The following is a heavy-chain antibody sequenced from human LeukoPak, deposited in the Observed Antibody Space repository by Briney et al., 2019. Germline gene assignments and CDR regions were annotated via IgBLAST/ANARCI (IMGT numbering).Heavy chain of an antibody. CDR2: ISYDGSNK. CDR3: AKAGPLPSSGYFDY. D-gene: IGHD3-22*01. CDR1: GFTFSSYG. J-gene: IGHJ4*02. V-gene: IGHV3-30*18. Sequence: GGSLRLSCAASGFTFSSYGMHWVRQAPGKGLEWVAVISYDGSNKYYADSVKGRFTISRDNSKNTLYLQMNSLRAEDTAVYYCAKAGPLPSSGYFDYWGQGTLVTVSS.